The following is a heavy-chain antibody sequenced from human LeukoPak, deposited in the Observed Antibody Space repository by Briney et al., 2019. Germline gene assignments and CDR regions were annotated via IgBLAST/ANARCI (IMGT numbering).Heavy chain of an antibody. CDR2: IYHSGST. CDR3: ARGIAAASERALDI. Sequence: SGTLSLTCAVSGGSISSINWWGWVRQPPGKGLEWSGEIYHSGSTNYNPSLKSRVTISVDKSKNQFSLKLSSVTAADTAVYYCARGIAAASERALDIWGQGTTVTVSS. J-gene: IGHJ3*02. CDR1: GGSISSINW. D-gene: IGHD6-13*01. V-gene: IGHV4-4*02.